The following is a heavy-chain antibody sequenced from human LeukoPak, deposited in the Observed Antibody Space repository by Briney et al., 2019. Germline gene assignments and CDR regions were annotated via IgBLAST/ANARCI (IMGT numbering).Heavy chain of an antibody. D-gene: IGHD6-13*01. V-gene: IGHV3-33*08. CDR2: IWYDGSNK. CDR3: ARPGSIAAAFDY. J-gene: IGHJ4*02. CDR1: GFIFSTYA. Sequence: PGGSLRLSCAASGFIFSTYAMHWVRQAPGKGLEWVAVIWYDGSNKYYADSVKGRFTISRDNSKNTLYLQMNSLRAEDTAVYYCARPGSIAAAFDYWGQGTLVTVSS.